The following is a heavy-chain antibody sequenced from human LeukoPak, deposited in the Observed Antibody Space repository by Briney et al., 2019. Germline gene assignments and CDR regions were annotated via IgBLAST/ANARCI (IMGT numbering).Heavy chain of an antibody. Sequence: GGSLRLSCAASGFTFSSYAMSWVRQAPGKGPEWVSVISGSGGSTYYADSVKGRFTISRDNYKNTLYLQMKSLRAEDTAVYYCAKSPGVSVAAADTGMFDYWGQGTLVTVSS. CDR3: AKSPGVSVAAADTGMFDY. D-gene: IGHD6-13*01. CDR1: GFTFSSYA. CDR2: ISGSGGST. J-gene: IGHJ4*02. V-gene: IGHV3-23*01.